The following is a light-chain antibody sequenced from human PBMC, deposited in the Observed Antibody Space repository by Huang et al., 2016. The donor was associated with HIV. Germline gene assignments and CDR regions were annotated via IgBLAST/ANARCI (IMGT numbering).Light chain of an antibody. J-gene: IGKJ1*01. CDR2: GAA. CDR3: QQYNYWPRT. Sequence: VTLPCRASQTIATNLAWYQQKPGQSPRPLMYGAATRATGIPARFRGSGSGTEFTLTISSLQSEDFAVYFCQQYNYWPRTFGQGTKVEIK. CDR1: QTIATN. V-gene: IGKV3-15*01.